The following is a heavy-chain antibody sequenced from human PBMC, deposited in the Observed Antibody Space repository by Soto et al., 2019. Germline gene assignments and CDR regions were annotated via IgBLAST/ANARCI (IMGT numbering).Heavy chain of an antibody. CDR2: INHSGST. V-gene: IGHV4-34*01. D-gene: IGHD3-3*01. CDR1: GGSFRGYY. J-gene: IGHJ6*04. CDR3: ARVSGGRVLEWLRPPLMDV. Sequence: SETLSLTCAVYGGSFRGYYWTWIRQPPGTGLEWIGEINHSGSTNYNPSLKSRVTISVDTSKNQFSLKLTSVTAADTAVYYCARVSGGRVLEWLRPPLMDVWGKGTTVTVDS.